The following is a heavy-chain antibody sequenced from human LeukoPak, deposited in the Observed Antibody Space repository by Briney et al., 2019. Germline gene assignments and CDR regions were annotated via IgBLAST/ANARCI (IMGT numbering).Heavy chain of an antibody. Sequence: QSGGSLRLSCAASGFTFSSYEMNWVRQGPGKGLEWVSYITGSGRTIYYADSVKGRFTISRDNAKNSLFLQMNSLRAEDTAVYYCARSPLGPNFYRGQGTVVTVSS. CDR3: ARSPLGPNFY. CDR1: GFTFSSYE. CDR2: ITGSGRTI. D-gene: IGHD3-3*01. J-gene: IGHJ4*02. V-gene: IGHV3-48*03.